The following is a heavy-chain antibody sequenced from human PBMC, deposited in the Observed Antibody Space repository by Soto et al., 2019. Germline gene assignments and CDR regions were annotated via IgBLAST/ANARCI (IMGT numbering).Heavy chain of an antibody. J-gene: IGHJ6*02. CDR3: AREEAVAVYYYYGMDV. D-gene: IGHD6-19*01. CDR1: GFTFSSYG. V-gene: IGHV3-33*01. Sequence: PGGSLRLSCAASGFTFSSYGMHWVRQAPGKGLEWVAVIWYDGSNKYYADSVEGRFTISRDNSKNTLYLQMNSLRAEDTAVYYCAREEAVAVYYYYGMDVWGQGTTVTVSS. CDR2: IWYDGSNK.